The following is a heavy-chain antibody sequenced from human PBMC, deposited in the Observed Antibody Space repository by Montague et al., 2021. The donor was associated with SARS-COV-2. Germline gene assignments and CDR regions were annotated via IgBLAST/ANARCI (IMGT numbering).Heavy chain of an antibody. CDR1: GFSLSINGVG. CDR3: ARGHWDGSGNYLPDY. CDR2: IYWDDNP. J-gene: IGHJ4*02. V-gene: IGHV2-5*02. D-gene: IGHD3-10*01. Sequence: PALVKPTQTLTLTCTFSGFSLSINGVGVGWIRQPPGKALEWLAMIYWDDNPHYSPSLKSRLIITKDTSKNQVALTMTNMDPVDTATYYCARGHWDGSGNYLPDYWGQGTLVTVSS.